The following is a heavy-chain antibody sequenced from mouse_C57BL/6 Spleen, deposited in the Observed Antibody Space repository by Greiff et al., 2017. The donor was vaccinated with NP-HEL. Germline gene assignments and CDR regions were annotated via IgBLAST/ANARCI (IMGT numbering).Heavy chain of an antibody. Sequence: QVQLQQSGAELVRPGASVTLSCKASGYTFTDYEMHWVKQTPVHGLEWIGAIDPETGGTAYNQKFKGKAILTADKSSSTAYMELRSLTSEDSAVYYCTRWHYGSSLNFDVWGTGTTVTVSS. V-gene: IGHV1-15*01. J-gene: IGHJ1*03. CDR1: GYTFTDYE. CDR2: IDPETGGT. D-gene: IGHD1-1*01. CDR3: TRWHYGSSLNFDV.